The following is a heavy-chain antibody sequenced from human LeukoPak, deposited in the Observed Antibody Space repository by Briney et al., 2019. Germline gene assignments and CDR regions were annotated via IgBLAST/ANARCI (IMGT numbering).Heavy chain of an antibody. CDR3: ARNPHGGVDKNFDY. Sequence: ASVKVSCKASGYTFTSYGISWVRQAPGQGLEWMGRINPNSGGTNYAQKFQGRVTMTRDTSISTAYMELSRLRSDDTAVYYCARNPHGGVDKNFDYWGQGTLVTVSS. CDR1: GYTFTSYG. V-gene: IGHV1-2*06. J-gene: IGHJ4*02. D-gene: IGHD2-8*02. CDR2: INPNSGGT.